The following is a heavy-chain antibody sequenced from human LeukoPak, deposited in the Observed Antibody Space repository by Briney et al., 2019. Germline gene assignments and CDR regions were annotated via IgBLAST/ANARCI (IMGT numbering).Heavy chain of an antibody. CDR1: GFTFSSYE. V-gene: IGHV3-48*03. CDR2: ISSSGSAI. J-gene: IGHJ3*02. D-gene: IGHD4-17*01. Sequence: PGGSLRLSCAASGFTFSSYEVNWVRQAPGKGLEWGSYISSSGSAIYYADSVKRRFTVSRDNAKNSLYLQMNSLRAEDTAVYYCARIGDYGDSDDAFDIWGQGTMVTVSS. CDR3: ARIGDYGDSDDAFDI.